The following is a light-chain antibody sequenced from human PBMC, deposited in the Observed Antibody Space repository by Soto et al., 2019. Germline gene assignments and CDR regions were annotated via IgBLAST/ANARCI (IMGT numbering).Light chain of an antibody. V-gene: IGKV1-5*01. CDR2: DAS. CDR3: QQSYSTLT. CDR1: QSISTW. J-gene: IGKJ5*01. Sequence: EIQMAPSPSPLSASVGDRVTLTCRASQSISTWLAWYQQKPGKAPKVLIYDASSLESGVPLRFSGSGSGTEFTLTISSLQPDDFATYYCQQSYSTLTFGQGTRLEIK.